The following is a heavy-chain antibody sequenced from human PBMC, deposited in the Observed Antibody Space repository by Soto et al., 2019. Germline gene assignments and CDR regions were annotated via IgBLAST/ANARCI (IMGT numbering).Heavy chain of an antibody. Sequence: SETLSLTCTVSGGSISSYYWSWIRQPPGKGLEWIGYIYYSGSTNYNPSLKSRVTISVDTSKNQFSLKLSSVTAADTAVYYCARLWDGLGGSYGDYYYGMDVWGQGTTVTVSS. CDR2: IYYSGST. D-gene: IGHD1-26*01. V-gene: IGHV4-59*01. J-gene: IGHJ6*02. CDR3: ARLWDGLGGSYGDYYYGMDV. CDR1: GGSISSYY.